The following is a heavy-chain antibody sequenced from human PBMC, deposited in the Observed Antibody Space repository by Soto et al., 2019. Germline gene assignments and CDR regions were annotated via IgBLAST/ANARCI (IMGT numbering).Heavy chain of an antibody. D-gene: IGHD2-15*01. CDR2: IKYDGTST. V-gene: IGHV3-74*01. J-gene: IGHJ6*02. CDR3: ARGIKNYYGVDV. Sequence: GSLRLSCAASGFIFSDHWMHWVRQAPGKGLVWVSRIKYDGTSTSYADSVQGRFTISRDNARNTVYLQMNSLRAEDTAVHYCARGIKNYYGVDVWGQRTTVTVSS. CDR1: GFIFSDHW.